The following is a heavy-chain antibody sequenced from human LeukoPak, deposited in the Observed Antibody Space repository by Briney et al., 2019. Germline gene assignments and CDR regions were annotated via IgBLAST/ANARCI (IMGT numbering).Heavy chain of an antibody. CDR1: GGSISSSSYY. Sequence: PSETLSLTCTVSGGSISSSSYYWGWIRQPPGKGLEWIGSIYYSGSTYYNPSLKSRVTISVDTSKNQFSLKLSSVTAADTAVYYCARVHYSSGWYFDYWGQGTLVTVSS. J-gene: IGHJ4*02. D-gene: IGHD6-19*01. CDR2: IYYSGST. V-gene: IGHV4-39*07. CDR3: ARVHYSSGWYFDY.